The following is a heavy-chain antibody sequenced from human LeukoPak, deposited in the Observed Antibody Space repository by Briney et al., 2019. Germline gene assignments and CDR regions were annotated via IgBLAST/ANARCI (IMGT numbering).Heavy chain of an antibody. J-gene: IGHJ4*02. V-gene: IGHV4-61*02. CDR3: ARIKARRGDFWSGLWHHQYYFDY. D-gene: IGHD3-3*01. Sequence: PSETLSLTCTVSGDSISSGDYYWSWIRQPAGKGLEWIGRISSSGSTNYNPSLKSRVTISVDASKNQFSLKLSSVTAADTAVYYCARIKARRGDFWSGLWHHQYYFDYWGQGTLVTVSS. CDR2: ISSSGST. CDR1: GDSISSGDYY.